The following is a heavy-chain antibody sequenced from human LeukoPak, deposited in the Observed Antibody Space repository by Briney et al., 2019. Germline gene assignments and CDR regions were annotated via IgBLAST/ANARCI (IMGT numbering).Heavy chain of an antibody. Sequence: GESLKISCKGSGYSFTGYWIGWVRQMPGKGLEWMGMIYPVDSDTRYSPSFQGQVTISADKSISTAYLQWSSLKASDTAMYYCARRVAVGWFDPWGQGTLVTVSS. CDR2: IYPVDSDT. CDR1: GYSFTGYW. J-gene: IGHJ5*02. V-gene: IGHV5-51*01. CDR3: ARRVAVGWFDP. D-gene: IGHD6-19*01.